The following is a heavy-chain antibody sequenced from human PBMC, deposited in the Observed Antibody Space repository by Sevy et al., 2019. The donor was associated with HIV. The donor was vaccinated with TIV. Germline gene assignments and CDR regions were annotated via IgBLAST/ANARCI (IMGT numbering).Heavy chain of an antibody. Sequence: GGSLRLSCAASGFTFSSFGMHWVRQAPGKGLEWVAVIWFDGSNTYYADSVKGRFTISRDIAKNTLHIQMNSLRAEDTAVYYWARDLEFYDSGDYGPAFMPDFWGHGTLVTVSS. CDR1: GFTFSSFG. CDR2: IWFDGSNT. V-gene: IGHV3-33*01. CDR3: ARDLEFYDSGDYGPAFMPDF. J-gene: IGHJ4*01. D-gene: IGHD4-17*01.